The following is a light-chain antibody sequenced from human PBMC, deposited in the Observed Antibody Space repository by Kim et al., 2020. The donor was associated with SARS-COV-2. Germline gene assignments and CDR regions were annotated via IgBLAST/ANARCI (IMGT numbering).Light chain of an antibody. J-gene: IGLJ3*02. V-gene: IGLV3-10*01. CDR3: YSTDTAGNHFAV. Sequence: PGQPARITCSEDAGPKKYDYWYQQKSDQAPDLVIYEDNKRTSGIPERFSGSSSGKAATLTISGAHQDDEGEYVCYSTDTAGNHFAVFGGGTQLTVL. CDR1: AGPKKY. CDR2: EDN.